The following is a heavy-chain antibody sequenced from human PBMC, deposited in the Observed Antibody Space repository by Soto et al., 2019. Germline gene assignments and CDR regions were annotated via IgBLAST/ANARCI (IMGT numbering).Heavy chain of an antibody. Sequence: PGGSLRLSCAASGFTFSGSAMHWVRQASGKGLEWVGRIRSKANSYATAYAASVKGRFTISRDDSKNTAYLQMNSLETEDTAVYYCTRLDTAMVTRGGAFDIWGQGTMVTVS. D-gene: IGHD5-18*01. CDR3: TRLDTAMVTRGGAFDI. CDR1: GFTFSGSA. CDR2: IRSKANSYAT. V-gene: IGHV3-73*01. J-gene: IGHJ3*02.